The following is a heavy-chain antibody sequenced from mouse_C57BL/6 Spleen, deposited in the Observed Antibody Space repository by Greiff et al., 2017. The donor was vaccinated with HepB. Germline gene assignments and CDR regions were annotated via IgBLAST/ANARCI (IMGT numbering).Heavy chain of an antibody. CDR1: GYTFTSYW. Sequence: VQLQQSGAELVKPGASVKLSCKASGYTFTSYWMHWVKQRPGQGLEWIGMIHPNSGSTNYNEKFKSKATLTVDKSSSTAYMQLSSLTSEDSAVYYCAGSTLYWYFDVWGTGTTVTVSS. J-gene: IGHJ1*03. D-gene: IGHD1-1*01. V-gene: IGHV1-64*01. CDR3: AGSTLYWYFDV. CDR2: IHPNSGST.